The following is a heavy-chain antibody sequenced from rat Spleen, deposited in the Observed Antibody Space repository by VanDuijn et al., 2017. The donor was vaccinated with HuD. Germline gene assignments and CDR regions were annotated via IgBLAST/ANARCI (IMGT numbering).Heavy chain of an antibody. J-gene: IGHJ3*01. Sequence: EVQLVESGGGLVQPGNSLKLSCAASGFTFSDYAMAWVRQSPKKGLEWVATIFYDGSSTYYRDSVKGRFTISRDNAKSTLYLQMDSLRSEDTATYYCAPFSSYGAFAYWGQGTLVTVSS. V-gene: IGHV5S10*01. CDR1: GFTFSDYA. CDR2: IFYDGSST. D-gene: IGHD1-2*01. CDR3: APFSSYGAFAY.